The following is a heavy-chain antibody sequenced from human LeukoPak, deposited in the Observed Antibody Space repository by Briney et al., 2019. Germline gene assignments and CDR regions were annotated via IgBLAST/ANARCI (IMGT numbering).Heavy chain of an antibody. CDR1: GSTFSSYG. V-gene: IGHV3-30*18. J-gene: IGHJ4*02. D-gene: IGHD1-14*01. Sequence: PGRSLRLSCAASGSTFSSYGMQWVRQAPGKGLEWVAAISHDGSVQYYADSVKGRFTISRDNSKNTLYLQINRPRDEDPAVHYCAKERPPRASREIDYWGQGTLVTVSS. CDR3: AKERPPRASREIDY. CDR2: ISHDGSVQ.